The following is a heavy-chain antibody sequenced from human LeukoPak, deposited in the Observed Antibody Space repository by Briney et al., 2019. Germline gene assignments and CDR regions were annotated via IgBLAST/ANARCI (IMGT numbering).Heavy chain of an antibody. CDR3: ARTADYGDYVGQNYFDY. D-gene: IGHD4-17*01. CDR2: INTYNGNT. V-gene: IGHV1-18*01. Sequence: ASVKVSCKASGYTFTSSGISWVRQAPGQGLEWMGWINTYNGNTNYAQKFQSRVTMTTDTSTSTAYMELRSLRSDDTAVYYCARTADYGDYVGQNYFDYWGQGTLVTVSS. J-gene: IGHJ4*02. CDR1: GYTFTSSG.